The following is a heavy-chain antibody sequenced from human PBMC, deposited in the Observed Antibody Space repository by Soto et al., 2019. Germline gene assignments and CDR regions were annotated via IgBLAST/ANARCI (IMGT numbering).Heavy chain of an antibody. D-gene: IGHD2-15*01. Sequence: EVQLVESGGGLVQPGGSLRLSCTASGFIVSDTYMNWVRQAPGKGLEWVSVISNRGDTHYADSVRGRFSLFRDIADNTLHLQMNNLRVEDTAVYYCAREPRYCRGGSCSITGDAFDIWGQGTMVTVSS. CDR3: AREPRYCRGGSCSITGDAFDI. J-gene: IGHJ3*02. CDR1: GFIVSDTY. CDR2: ISNRGDT. V-gene: IGHV3-66*01.